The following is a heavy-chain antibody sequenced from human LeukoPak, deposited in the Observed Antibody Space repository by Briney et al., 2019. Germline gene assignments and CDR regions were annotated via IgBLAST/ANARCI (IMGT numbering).Heavy chain of an antibody. CDR3: ARPAGSSGWYGAGSYFDY. V-gene: IGHV4-38-2*01. J-gene: IGHJ4*02. CDR1: GYSISSGYY. Sequence: PSETLSLTCAVSGYSISSGYYWGWIRQPPGKGLEWIGRIYHSGSTYYNPSLKSRVTISVDTSKNQFSLKLSSVTAADTAVYYCARPAGSSGWYGAGSYFDYWGQGTLVTVSS. CDR2: IYHSGST. D-gene: IGHD6-19*01.